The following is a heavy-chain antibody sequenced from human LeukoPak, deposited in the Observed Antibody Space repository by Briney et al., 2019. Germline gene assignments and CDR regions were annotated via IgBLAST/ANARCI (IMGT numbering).Heavy chain of an antibody. CDR3: ARVGDSSSWSLVDY. J-gene: IGHJ4*02. V-gene: IGHV1-2*02. Sequence: ASVKVSCKASGYTFTGYYIHWVRQAPGQGLEWMGWINPNSGGTNYAQKFQGRVTMTRDTSISTAYMELSRLRSDDTAVYYCARVGDSSSWSLVDYWGQGTLVTVSS. CDR2: INPNSGGT. D-gene: IGHD6-13*01. CDR1: GYTFTGYY.